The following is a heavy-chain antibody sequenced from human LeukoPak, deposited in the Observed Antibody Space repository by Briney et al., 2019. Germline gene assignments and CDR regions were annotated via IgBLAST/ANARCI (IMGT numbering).Heavy chain of an antibody. D-gene: IGHD4-17*01. CDR3: ARDRTYGDYRGLVDY. Sequence: GGSLRLSCAASGFTFSSYAMSWVRQAPGKGLEWVSSISSSSSYIYYADSVKGRFTISRDNAKNSLYLQMNSLRAEDTAVYYCARDRTYGDYRGLVDYWGQGTPVTVSS. V-gene: IGHV3-21*01. CDR2: ISSSSSYI. J-gene: IGHJ4*02. CDR1: GFTFSSYA.